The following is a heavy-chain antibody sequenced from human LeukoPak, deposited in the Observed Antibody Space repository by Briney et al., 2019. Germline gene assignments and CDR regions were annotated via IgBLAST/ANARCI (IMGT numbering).Heavy chain of an antibody. CDR3: ARMDMDTAMVTNYLDH. V-gene: IGHV1-46*01. Sequence: ASVKISCKASGYTVTNNYMHWVRQAPGQGLEWMGVIHPSGSSTNYAQKFQGRVTMTKDTSASTVYIELSSLRSEDTAVYYCARMDMDTAMVTNYLDHWGQGTLVTVSS. CDR2: IHPSGSST. D-gene: IGHD5-18*01. J-gene: IGHJ4*02. CDR1: GYTVTNNY.